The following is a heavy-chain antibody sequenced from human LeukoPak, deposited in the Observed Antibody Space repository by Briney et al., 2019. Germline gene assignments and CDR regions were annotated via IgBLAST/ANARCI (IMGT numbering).Heavy chain of an antibody. Sequence: KPSETPSPTRTGPGGSLRSYYWSWIRQPPGKGLEWMAHIHDSGSTYYNPSLKSRLTMSVDTSKNQFSLRLSSVTAADTAVYYCARHLNGGTYPLDHWGQGTLVTVSS. CDR3: ARHLNGGTYPLDH. CDR2: IHDSGST. D-gene: IGHD1-26*01. CDR1: GGSLRSYY. J-gene: IGHJ4*02. V-gene: IGHV4-59*08.